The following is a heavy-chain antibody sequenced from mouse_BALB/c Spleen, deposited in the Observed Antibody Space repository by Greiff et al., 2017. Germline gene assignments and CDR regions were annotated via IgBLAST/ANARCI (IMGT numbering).Heavy chain of an antibody. CDR1: GYTFTSYW. Sequence: QVQLQQSGAELARPGASVKLSCKASGYTFTSYWMQWVKQRPGQGLEWIGAIYPGDGDTRYTQKFKGKATLTADKSSSTAYMQLSSLASEYSAVYYCAREEGYFYAMDYWGQGTSVTVSS. J-gene: IGHJ4*01. CDR3: AREEGYFYAMDY. D-gene: IGHD2-3*01. V-gene: IGHV1-87*01. CDR2: IYPGDGDT.